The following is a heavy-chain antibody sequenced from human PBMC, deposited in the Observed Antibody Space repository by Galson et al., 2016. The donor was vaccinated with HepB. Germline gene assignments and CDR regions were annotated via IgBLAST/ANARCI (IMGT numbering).Heavy chain of an antibody. Sequence: PALVKPTQTLTLTCTLSGFSLSTRKMCVIWIRQPPGKALEWLAMIDYDDDKFYNTSLRTRLTISRDTSKNQVVLTMTHMDPIDTATYYCARMLCDSGNGGGWLDPWGQGTLVTVSS. D-gene: IGHD4-23*01. CDR2: IDYDDDK. CDR1: GFSLSTRKMC. CDR3: ARMLCDSGNGGGWLDP. V-gene: IGHV2-70*13. J-gene: IGHJ5*02.